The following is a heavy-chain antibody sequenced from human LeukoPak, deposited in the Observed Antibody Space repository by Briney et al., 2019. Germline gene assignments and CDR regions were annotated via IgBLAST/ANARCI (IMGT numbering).Heavy chain of an antibody. V-gene: IGHV4-34*01. D-gene: IGHD4-11*01. CDR3: ARTSPQYHNAYDI. Sequence: SETLSLTCAVYGGSFSGYYWSWIRQPPGKGLEWIGEINHSGSTNYNPSLKSRVTISVDTSKNQFSLKLSSVTAADTAVYYCARTSPQYHNAYDIWGQGTMVTVSS. CDR1: GGSFSGYY. J-gene: IGHJ3*02. CDR2: INHSGST.